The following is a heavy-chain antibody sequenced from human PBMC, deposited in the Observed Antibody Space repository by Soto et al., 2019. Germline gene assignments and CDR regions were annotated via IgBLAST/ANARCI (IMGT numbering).Heavy chain of an antibody. CDR3: ARYMTTVTAPSSWFDP. D-gene: IGHD4-17*01. Sequence: QAQLVESGGGLVKPGGSLRLSCVASGFTFSDYYMSWIRQAPGKGLEWVSFIGGSSTHIIYAGAVRGRFTISKGNAKNSLYLQMSSLRAEDTAVYYCARYMTTVTAPSSWFDPWGQGTLVTVSS. CDR2: IGGSSTHI. CDR1: GFTFSDYY. J-gene: IGHJ5*02. V-gene: IGHV3-11*06.